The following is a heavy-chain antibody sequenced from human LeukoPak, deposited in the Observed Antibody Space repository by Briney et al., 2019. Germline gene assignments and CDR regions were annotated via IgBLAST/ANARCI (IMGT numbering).Heavy chain of an antibody. V-gene: IGHV1-2*02. CDR2: INPNSGGT. Sequence: GASVKVSCKASGYTFTDYYMHWVRQAPGQGLEWMGWINPNSGGTNYAQKFQGRVTMTRDTSISTAYMELSRLRSDDTAVYYCARTTYYDSSGYYVGHYYYMDVWGKGTTVTVSS. J-gene: IGHJ6*03. CDR3: ARTTYYDSSGYYVGHYYYMDV. D-gene: IGHD3-22*01. CDR1: GYTFTDYY.